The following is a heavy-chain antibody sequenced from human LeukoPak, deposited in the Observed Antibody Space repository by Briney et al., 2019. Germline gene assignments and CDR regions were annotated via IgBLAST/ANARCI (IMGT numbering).Heavy chain of an antibody. CDR3: ARKENVYYYFDY. CDR1: GGSISSGGYY. J-gene: IGHJ4*02. CDR2: IYHSGTT. D-gene: IGHD3-10*01. Sequence: SETLSLTCTVSGGSISSGGYYRSWIRQPPGKGLEWIGYIYHSGTTYYNPSLQSRVTMSVDTSKNQFSLKLSSVTAVDTAVYYCARKENVYYYFDYWGQGTLVTVSS. V-gene: IGHV4-61*08.